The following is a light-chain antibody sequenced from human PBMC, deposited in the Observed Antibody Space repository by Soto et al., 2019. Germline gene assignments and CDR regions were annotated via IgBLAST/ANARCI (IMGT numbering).Light chain of an antibody. V-gene: IGLV2-14*01. J-gene: IGLJ1*01. CDR3: SSYTISSTPPYV. CDR2: DVS. Sequence: QSALTQPASVSGSPGQSITISCTGTSSDVGGYNYVSWYQQHPGKAPKLMIYDVSNRPSGVSNRFSGSKSGNTASLTISGLQAEDEADYYCSSYTISSTPPYVFGTGTKVTVL. CDR1: SSDVGGYNY.